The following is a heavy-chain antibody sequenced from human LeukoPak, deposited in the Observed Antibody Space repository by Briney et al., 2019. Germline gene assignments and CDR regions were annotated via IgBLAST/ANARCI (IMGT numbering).Heavy chain of an antibody. CDR3: ARDAIAAAGGNWFDP. CDR1: GFTFSSYW. CDR2: IKQDGSEK. Sequence: GGSLRLSCAASGFTFSSYWMSWVRQAPGKGLEWVANIKQDGSEKYYVDSVKGRFTISRDNAKNSLYLQMNSLRAEDTAVYYCARDAIAAAGGNWFDPWGRNPGHRLL. J-gene: IGHJ5*02. D-gene: IGHD6-13*01. V-gene: IGHV3-7*03.